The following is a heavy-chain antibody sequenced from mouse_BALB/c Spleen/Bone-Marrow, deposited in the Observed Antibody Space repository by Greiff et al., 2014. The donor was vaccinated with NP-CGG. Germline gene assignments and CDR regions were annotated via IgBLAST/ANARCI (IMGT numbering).Heavy chain of an antibody. V-gene: IGHV1S56*01. CDR3: ARDYYGSSSFAY. D-gene: IGHD1-1*01. Sequence: VQLQQSGPELVKPGASVRISCKASGYTFTSYYIHWVKQRPGQGLEWIGWIYPGNVNTKYNEKFKGKATLTADKSSSTAYMQLSSLTSGDSAVYFCARDYYGSSSFAYWGQGTLVTVSA. CDR1: GYTFTSYY. J-gene: IGHJ3*01. CDR2: IYPGNVNT.